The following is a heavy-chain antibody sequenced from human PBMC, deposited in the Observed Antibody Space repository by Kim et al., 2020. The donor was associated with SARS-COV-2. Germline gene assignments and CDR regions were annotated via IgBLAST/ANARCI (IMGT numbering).Heavy chain of an antibody. D-gene: IGHD6-13*01. CDR1: GFTFSSYA. J-gene: IGHJ4*02. Sequence: GGSLRLSCAASGFTFSSYAMSWVRQAPGKGLEWVSAISGSGGSTYYADSVKGRFTISRDNSKNTLYLQMNSLRAEDTAVYYCAKDQSLTAAAGTVFEYYFDYWGQGTLVTVSS. CDR3: AKDQSLTAAAGTVFEYYFDY. V-gene: IGHV3-23*01. CDR2: ISGSGGST.